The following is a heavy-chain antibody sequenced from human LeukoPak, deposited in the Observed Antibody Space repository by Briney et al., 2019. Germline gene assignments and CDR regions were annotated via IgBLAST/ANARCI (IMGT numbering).Heavy chain of an antibody. V-gene: IGHV3-9*01. J-gene: IGHJ4*02. CDR1: GLTFDDYA. CDR2: ISWNSGSI. D-gene: IGHD3-9*01. CDR3: AKDIGDYDILTGLQGFDY. Sequence: GGSLRLSCAASGLTFDDYAMHWVRQAPGKGLEWVSGISWNSGSIGYADSVKGRFTISRDNAKNSLYLQMNSLRAEDTALYYCAKDIGDYDILTGLQGFDYWGQGTLVTVSS.